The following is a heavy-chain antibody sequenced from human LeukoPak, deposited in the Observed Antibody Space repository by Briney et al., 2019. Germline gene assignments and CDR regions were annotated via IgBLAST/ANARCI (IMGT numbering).Heavy chain of an antibody. CDR2: IRSSGSTI. Sequence: GGSLRLSCAASGFTFSDYSMSWIRQAPGKGLEWVSYIRSSGSTIYFADSVKGRFTISRDNAENSLYLQMNSLSAEDTAVYYCAREPTYSSSWYTNCDYWGQGTLVTVSS. J-gene: IGHJ4*02. CDR3: AREPTYSSSWYTNCDY. CDR1: GFTFSDYS. D-gene: IGHD6-13*01. V-gene: IGHV3-11*04.